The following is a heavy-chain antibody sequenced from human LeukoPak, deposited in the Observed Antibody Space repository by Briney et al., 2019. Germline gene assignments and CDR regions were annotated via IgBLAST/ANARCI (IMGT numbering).Heavy chain of an antibody. Sequence: SETLSLTCAVSSYSISSGYHWGWIRQPPGKGLEWIGSIYRSGITYYNPSLKSPVTISVDTSKNQFYLKLSSVTAADTAEYYCARINWIPDYWGPGTLVTVSS. CDR3: ARINWIPDY. CDR1: SYSISSGYH. D-gene: IGHD1-20*01. V-gene: IGHV4-38-2*01. CDR2: IYRSGIT. J-gene: IGHJ4*02.